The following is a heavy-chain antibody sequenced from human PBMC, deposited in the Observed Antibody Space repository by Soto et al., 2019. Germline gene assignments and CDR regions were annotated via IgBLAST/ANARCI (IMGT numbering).Heavy chain of an antibody. J-gene: IGHJ6*02. D-gene: IGHD2-8*01. CDR3: ARRRNQFTNDFYYGMDV. Sequence: SETLSLTCGVSGGSFSGSYRSWIRQSPGKGLEWIGEINHSGSTNYNPSLKSRVTISIDTSKNQFSLKLRSVTAADTAVYFCARRRNQFTNDFYYGMDVWGQGTTVTVSS. V-gene: IGHV4-34*01. CDR2: INHSGST. CDR1: GGSFSGSY.